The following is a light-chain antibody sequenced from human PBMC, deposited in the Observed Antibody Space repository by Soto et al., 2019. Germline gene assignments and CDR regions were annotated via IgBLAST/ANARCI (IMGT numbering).Light chain of an antibody. CDR2: KAS. CDR1: QSISSW. Sequence: DIQMTQSPSTLSASVGDRVTITCRASQSISSWLAWYQQKPGKAPKVLIYKASSLESGVPSRFSGSGSGTEFTLTISSLQPDDFATYYCQHYNNYFWTFGQGTKVEV. V-gene: IGKV1-5*03. J-gene: IGKJ1*01. CDR3: QHYNNYFWT.